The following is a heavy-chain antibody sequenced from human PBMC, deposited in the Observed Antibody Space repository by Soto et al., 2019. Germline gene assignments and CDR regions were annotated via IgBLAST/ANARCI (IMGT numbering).Heavy chain of an antibody. D-gene: IGHD3-3*01. V-gene: IGHV1-58*01. CDR2: LVVGSGNT. CDR3: AAVPVLRFLKWLPAYFNY. Sequence: QMQVVQSGPEVKKPGTSVKVSCKTSGFMFTSSAVQWVRQARGQRLEWIGWLVVGSGNTHYAQHFQERVNLTRDMSTGTGYMELSSVRSEDTAVYYCAAVPVLRFLKWLPAYFNYWGQGTLVTVSS. J-gene: IGHJ4*02. CDR1: GFMFTSSA.